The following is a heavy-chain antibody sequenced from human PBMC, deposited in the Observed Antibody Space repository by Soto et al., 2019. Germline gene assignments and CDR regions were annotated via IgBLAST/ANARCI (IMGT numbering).Heavy chain of an antibody. J-gene: IGHJ4*02. CDR1: GFTFSSYA. Sequence: GGSLRLSCAASGFTFSSYAMSWVRQAPGKGLEWVSAISGSGGSTYYADSVKGRFTISRDNSKNTLYLQMNSLRAEDTAVYYCVNYSSSSPGDYWGQGTLVTVSS. CDR3: VNYSSSSPGDY. CDR2: ISGSGGST. D-gene: IGHD6-6*01. V-gene: IGHV3-23*01.